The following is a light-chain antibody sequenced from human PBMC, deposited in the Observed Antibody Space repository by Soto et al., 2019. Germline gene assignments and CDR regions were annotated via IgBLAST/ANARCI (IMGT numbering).Light chain of an antibody. J-gene: IGLJ3*02. Sequence: QSVLTQPPSVSAAPGQKVTFSCSGSNSNIGINYVSWYQQLPGTAPKLLIYDNNKRPSGIPDRFSASKSGTSATLGIAGLQTGDEADYYCGTWDSSLSAVVFGGGTKLTVL. V-gene: IGLV1-51*01. CDR1: NSNIGINY. CDR2: DNN. CDR3: GTWDSSLSAVV.